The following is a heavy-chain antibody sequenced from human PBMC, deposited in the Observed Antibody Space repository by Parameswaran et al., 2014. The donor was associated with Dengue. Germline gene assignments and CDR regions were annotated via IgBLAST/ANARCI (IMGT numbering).Heavy chain of an antibody. J-gene: IGHJ6*02. CDR2: ISGSGGIS. Sequence: VRQAPGKGLEWVSAISGSGGISYYADSVKGRFTISRDDSKNTLYLQMNSLRAEDTAVYYCARNLSGWYNNALDVWGQGTTVTVS. CDR3: ARNLSGWYNNALDV. D-gene: IGHD6-19*01. V-gene: IGHV3-23*01.